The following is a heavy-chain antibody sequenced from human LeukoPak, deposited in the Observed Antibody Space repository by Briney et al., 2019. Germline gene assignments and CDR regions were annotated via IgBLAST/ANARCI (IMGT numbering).Heavy chain of an antibody. CDR1: GGSISSYY. Sequence: SETLSLTCTVSGGSISSYYWSWIRQPPGKGLEWIGHISDSGDTNYNPSLKSRITISVDPSKNQFSLKLSSVTAADTAVYYCARDSYYDSSGYFNNTFDMWGQGTVVTVSS. CDR3: ARDSYYDSSGYFNNTFDM. J-gene: IGHJ3*02. D-gene: IGHD3-22*01. CDR2: ISDSGDT. V-gene: IGHV4-59*01.